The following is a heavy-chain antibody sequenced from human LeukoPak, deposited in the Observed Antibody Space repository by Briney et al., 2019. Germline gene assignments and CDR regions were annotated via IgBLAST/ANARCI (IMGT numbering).Heavy chain of an antibody. V-gene: IGHV3-48*01. CDR1: GFPLSSYS. Sequence: PGGSLRLSCTASGFPLSSYSINWVRQAPGKGREWISYISSSSSNIYYLDSVQGRLTVSRDNERNSLFLQIDSPRAEDTAVYYCVRVKGTYFDYWGQGSLVTVSS. J-gene: IGHJ4*02. D-gene: IGHD1-1*01. CDR2: ISSSSSNI. CDR3: VRVKGTYFDY.